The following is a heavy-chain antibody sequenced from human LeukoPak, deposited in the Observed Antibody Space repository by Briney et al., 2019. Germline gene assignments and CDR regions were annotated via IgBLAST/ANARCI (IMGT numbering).Heavy chain of an antibody. J-gene: IGHJ4*02. Sequence: PGGSLRLSCAASGFTFSSYSMNWVRQAPGKGLEWVSSISSSSSYIYYADSVKGRFTISRDNAKNSLYLQMNSLRAEDTAVYYCARAWYSSGWLDYWGQGTLVTVPS. D-gene: IGHD6-19*01. CDR1: GFTFSSYS. CDR2: ISSSSSYI. CDR3: ARAWYSSGWLDY. V-gene: IGHV3-21*01.